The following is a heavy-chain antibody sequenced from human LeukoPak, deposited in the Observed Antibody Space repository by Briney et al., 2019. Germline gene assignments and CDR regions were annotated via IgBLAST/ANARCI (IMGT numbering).Heavy chain of an antibody. CDR3: ARLPKKWELPEHYYGMDV. CDR2: IYYSGTT. CDR1: GDSINSDVYY. D-gene: IGHD1-26*01. J-gene: IGHJ6*02. V-gene: IGHV4-30-4*08. Sequence: SETLSLTCTVSGDSINSDVYYWNWIRQSPGKGLEWIGFIYYSGTTHYNPSLKRRVTISADTSRNQFSLKLTSVTAADTAVYYCARLPKKWELPEHYYGMDVWGQGTTVTVSS.